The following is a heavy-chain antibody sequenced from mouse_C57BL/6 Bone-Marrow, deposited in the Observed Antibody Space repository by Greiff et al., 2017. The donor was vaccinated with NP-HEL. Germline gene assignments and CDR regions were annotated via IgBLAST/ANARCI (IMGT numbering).Heavy chain of an antibody. CDR1: GFTFSSYG. V-gene: IGHV5-6*01. J-gene: IGHJ3*01. CDR3: ARHWYGNYVGFAY. Sequence: EVMLVESGGDLVKPGGSLKLSCAASGFTFSSYGMSWVRQTPDKRLEWVATISSGGSYTYYPDSVKGRFTISRDNAKNTLYLQMSSLKSEDTAMYYCARHWYGNYVGFAYWGQGTLVTVA. CDR2: ISSGGSYT. D-gene: IGHD2-10*02.